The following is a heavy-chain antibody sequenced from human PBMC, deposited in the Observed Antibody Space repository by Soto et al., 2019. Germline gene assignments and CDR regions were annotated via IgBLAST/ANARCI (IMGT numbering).Heavy chain of an antibody. V-gene: IGHV3-23*01. Sequence: PGGSLRLSCAASGFTFSSYAMSWVRQAPGKGLEWVSAISGSGGSTYYADSVKGRFTISRDNSKSTLYLQMNSLRAEDTAVYYCAKDRAAAGTEDYWGQGTLVTVSS. CDR2: ISGSGGST. CDR1: GFTFSSYA. D-gene: IGHD6-13*01. J-gene: IGHJ4*02. CDR3: AKDRAAAGTEDY.